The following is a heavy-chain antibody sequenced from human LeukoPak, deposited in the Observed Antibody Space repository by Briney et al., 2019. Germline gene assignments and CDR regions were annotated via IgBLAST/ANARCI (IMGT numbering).Heavy chain of an antibody. V-gene: IGHV4-59*01. D-gene: IGHD2/OR15-2a*01. CDR3: ARSKGAYYIAFDI. CDR1: GGSISSYY. CDR2: IYYSGST. Sequence: SETLSLTCTVSGGSISSYYWSWIRQPPGKGLEWIGYIYYSGSTNYNPSLKSRVTISVDTSKNQFSLKLSSVTAADTAVYYCARSKGAYYIAFDIWGQGTMVTASS. J-gene: IGHJ3*02.